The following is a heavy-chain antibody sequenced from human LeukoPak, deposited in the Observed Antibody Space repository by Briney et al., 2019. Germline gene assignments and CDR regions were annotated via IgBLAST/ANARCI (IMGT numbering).Heavy chain of an antibody. CDR3: ARVRLWSGPLFDY. Sequence: GASVKVSCKVSGYSLTELSMHWVRQAPGKGLEWMGGFDPEDGETMYAENFQGRITMTEDTSTDTAYMELSSLRSDDTAVYYCARVRLWSGPLFDYWGQGTLVTVSS. J-gene: IGHJ4*02. V-gene: IGHV1-24*01. CDR2: FDPEDGET. CDR1: GYSLTELS. D-gene: IGHD3-3*01.